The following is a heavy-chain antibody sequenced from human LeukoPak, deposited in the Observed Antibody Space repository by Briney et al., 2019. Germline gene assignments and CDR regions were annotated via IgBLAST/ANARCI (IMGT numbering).Heavy chain of an antibody. CDR1: GDSFSSNSAA. V-gene: IGHV6-1*01. D-gene: IGHD3-22*01. J-gene: IGHJ5*02. CDR3: ARVKEDYDSSGYYHNWFDP. CDR2: TYYRSKWYN. Sequence: SQTLSLTCAISGDSFSSNSAAWNWIRQSPSRGLEWLGRTYYRSKWYNDYAVSVKSRITINPDTSKNQFSLQLNSVTPEDTAVYYCARVKEDYDSSGYYHNWFDPWGQGTLVTVSS.